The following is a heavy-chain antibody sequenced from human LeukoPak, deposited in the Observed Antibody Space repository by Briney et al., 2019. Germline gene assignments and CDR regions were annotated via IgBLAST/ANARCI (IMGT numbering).Heavy chain of an antibody. CDR3: ARGGSGSHYYYYYMDV. D-gene: IGHD3-3*01. V-gene: IGHV3-15*01. CDR2: IKSKTDGGTT. CDR1: GFTFSNVW. Sequence: GGSLRLSCAASGFTFSNVWMNWVRQAPGKGLEWVGRIKSKTDGGTTDYAAPVKGRFTISRDDSKDTLYLQMNSLRAEDTAVYYCARGGSGSHYYYYYMDVWGKGTTVTVSS. J-gene: IGHJ6*03.